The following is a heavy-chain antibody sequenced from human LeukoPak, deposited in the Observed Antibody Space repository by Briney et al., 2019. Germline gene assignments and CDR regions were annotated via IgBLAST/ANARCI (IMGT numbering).Heavy chain of an antibody. CDR3: AKDTYCSSTSCPLDY. CDR1: GYTFTSYY. Sequence: ASVKVSCKASGYTFTSYYMHWVRQAPGQGLEWMGIINPSGGSTSYAQKFQGRVTMTRDMSTSTVYMELSSLRSEDTAVYYCAKDTYCSSTSCPLDYWGQGTLVTVSS. J-gene: IGHJ4*02. CDR2: INPSGGST. V-gene: IGHV1-46*01. D-gene: IGHD2-2*01.